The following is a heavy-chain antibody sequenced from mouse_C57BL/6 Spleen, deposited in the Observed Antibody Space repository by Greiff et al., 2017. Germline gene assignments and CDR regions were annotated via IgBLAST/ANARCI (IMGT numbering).Heavy chain of an antibody. CDR1: GFSLTSYG. CDR2: IWSGGST. CDR3: ARGEDYDYDEWYFDV. V-gene: IGHV2-2*01. Sequence: QVQLKESGPGLVQPSQSLSITCTVSGFSLTSYGVHWVRQSPGKGLEWLGVIWSGGSTDYNAAFISRLSISKDNSKSQVFFKMNSLQADDTAIYYCARGEDYDYDEWYFDVWGTGTTVTVSS. J-gene: IGHJ1*03. D-gene: IGHD2-4*01.